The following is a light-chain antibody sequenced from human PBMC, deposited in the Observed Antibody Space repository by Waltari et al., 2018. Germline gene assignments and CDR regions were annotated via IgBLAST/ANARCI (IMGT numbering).Light chain of an antibody. Sequence: QPALTQPASVSGSPGQSITITCTGTTSDVGSYNLVSWYRQHPGEAPKLIIYEVRKRPSGVSDRFSGSKSGNTASLTISGLQAEDEADYYCCSYGGASIRVFGGGTKLTVL. CDR1: TSDVGSYNL. CDR3: CSYGGASIRV. CDR2: EVR. J-gene: IGLJ2*01. V-gene: IGLV2-23*02.